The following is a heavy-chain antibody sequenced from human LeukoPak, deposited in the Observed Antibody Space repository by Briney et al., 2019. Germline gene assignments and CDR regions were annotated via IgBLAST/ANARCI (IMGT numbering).Heavy chain of an antibody. Sequence: PGGSLRLSCAASGFAFSSDSMNWVRQAPGKGLEWVSSISSSSSYIYYADSVKGRFTISRDNAKNSLYLQMNSLRAEDTAVYYCARGYDIPTFAFDIWGQGTMVTVSS. CDR3: ARGYDIPTFAFDI. V-gene: IGHV3-21*01. D-gene: IGHD3-9*01. J-gene: IGHJ3*02. CDR2: ISSSSSYI. CDR1: GFAFSSDS.